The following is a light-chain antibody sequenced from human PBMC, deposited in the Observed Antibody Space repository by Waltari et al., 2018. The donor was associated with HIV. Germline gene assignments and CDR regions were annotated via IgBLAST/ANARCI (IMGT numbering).Light chain of an antibody. CDR3: YSYAGNNNWV. V-gene: IGLV2-8*01. J-gene: IGLJ3*02. Sequence: QSALTQPPSASGSPGQSLTIPCTGTSSDIGGYNYLSWDQQHPDKAPKLMIYEVSKRPGGVLARFSCGKSGKAASLTVSGLQAGEEANEYCYSYAGNNNWVFGGGTKLTVL. CDR2: EVS. CDR1: SSDIGGYNY.